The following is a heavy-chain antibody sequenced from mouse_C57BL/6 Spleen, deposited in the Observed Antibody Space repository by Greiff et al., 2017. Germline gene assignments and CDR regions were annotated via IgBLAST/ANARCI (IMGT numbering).Heavy chain of an antibody. D-gene: IGHD1-1*01. CDR3: ARGNYGSSSWFAY. Sequence: VQLQQSGPELVKPGASVKISCKASGYSFTSYYIHWVKQRPGQGLEWIGWIYPGSGNTKYNEKFKGKATLTADTSSSTAYMQLSSLTSEDSAVYYCARGNYGSSSWFAYWGQGTLVTVSA. J-gene: IGHJ3*01. CDR2: IYPGSGNT. V-gene: IGHV1-66*01. CDR1: GYSFTSYY.